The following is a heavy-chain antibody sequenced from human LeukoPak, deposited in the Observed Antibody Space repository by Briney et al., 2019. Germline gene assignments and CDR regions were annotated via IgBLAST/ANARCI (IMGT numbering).Heavy chain of an antibody. CDR1: GGSISSYY. CDR3: ARQSHTTYYYDSSGYRPRSPFDY. V-gene: IGHV4-59*05. D-gene: IGHD3-22*01. CDR2: IYYSGST. J-gene: IGHJ4*02. Sequence: PSETLSLTCTVSGGSISSYYWSWIRQPPGKGLEWIGSIYYSGSTYYNPSLKSRVTISVDTSKNQFSLKLSSVTAADTAVYYCARQSHTTYYYDSSGYRPRSPFDYWGQVTLVTVSS.